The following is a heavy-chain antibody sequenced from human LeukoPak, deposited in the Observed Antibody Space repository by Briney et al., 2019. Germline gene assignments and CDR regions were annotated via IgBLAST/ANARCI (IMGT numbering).Heavy chain of an antibody. V-gene: IGHV1-2*02. J-gene: IGHJ5*02. D-gene: IGHD3/OR15-3a*01. Sequence: ASVKVSCKASGYTFTTHYIHWVRQAPGQAPEWMGWINPNGGGTSYARNFQGRVTMTRDTSITTAYMELSSLTFDDTAVYYCARDLRQQLILGWLDPWGQGTLVSVS. CDR3: ARDLRQQLILGWLDP. CDR1: GYTFTTHY. CDR2: INPNGGGT.